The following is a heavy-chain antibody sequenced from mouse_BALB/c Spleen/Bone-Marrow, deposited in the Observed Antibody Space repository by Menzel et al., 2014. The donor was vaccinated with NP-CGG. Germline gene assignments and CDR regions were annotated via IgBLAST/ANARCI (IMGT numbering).Heavy chain of an antibody. Sequence: VQLQQSGAELVKPGASVKLSCTASGFNIKDTYMHWVKQRPEQGLEWIGRIDPANGNTKYDPKFRGKATITTDTSSNTAYLQLRSLTSEDTAVYYCARYDYRYSWFAYWGQGTLVTVSA. D-gene: IGHD2-14*01. J-gene: IGHJ3*01. CDR1: GFNIKDTY. CDR3: ARYDYRYSWFAY. CDR2: IDPANGNT. V-gene: IGHV14-3*02.